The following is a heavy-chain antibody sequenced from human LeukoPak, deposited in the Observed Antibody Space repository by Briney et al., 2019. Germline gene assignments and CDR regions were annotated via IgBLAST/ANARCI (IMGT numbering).Heavy chain of an antibody. J-gene: IGHJ4*02. CDR1: GDSVSSNSAA. CDR3: ARNNNGYIDS. V-gene: IGHV6-1*01. Sequence: SQTLSLTCAISGDSVSSNSAACNWIRQSPSSGLEWLGRTYYRSTWYNGYALSVKSRITINPDTSKNQFALQLNSVTPEDTAVYYCARNNNGYIDSWGQGTLVTVSS. CDR2: TYYRSTWYN. D-gene: IGHD2-8*01.